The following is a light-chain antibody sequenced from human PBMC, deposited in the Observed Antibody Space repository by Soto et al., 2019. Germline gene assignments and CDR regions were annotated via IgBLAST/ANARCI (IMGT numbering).Light chain of an antibody. CDR3: QTWGTGIRV. V-gene: IGLV4-69*01. J-gene: IGLJ2*01. CDR1: SGHSSYA. Sequence: MLTQSPSASASLGASVKLTCTLSSGHSSYAIAWHQQQPEKGPRYLMKLNSDGSHSKGDGIPDRFSGSSSGAERYLTISSLQSEDEADYYCQTWGTGIRVFGGGTKVTVL. CDR2: LNSDGSH.